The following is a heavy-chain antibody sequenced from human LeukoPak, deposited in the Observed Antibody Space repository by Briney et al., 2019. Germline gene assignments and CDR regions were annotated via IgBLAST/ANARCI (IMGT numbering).Heavy chain of an antibody. CDR1: GGSISNYY. D-gene: IGHD2-21*01. Sequence: PSETLSLTCTVSGGSISNYYWSWLRRPPGKGLEWIGYIYYSGSTLYNPSLKSRVTISVDTSKNQFSLKLSSVTDADTAVYHCARGRAWDAFDVWGQGTMVTVSS. CDR2: IYYSGST. CDR3: ARGRAWDAFDV. J-gene: IGHJ3*01. V-gene: IGHV4-59*01.